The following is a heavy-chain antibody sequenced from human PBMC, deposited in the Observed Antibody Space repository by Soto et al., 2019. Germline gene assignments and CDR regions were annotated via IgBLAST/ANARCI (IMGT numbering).Heavy chain of an antibody. D-gene: IGHD4-17*01. CDR3: VRASTTVTTLDY. J-gene: IGHJ4*02. V-gene: IGHV4-30-2*01. Sequence: SETLSLTCAVSGGSISSGGYSWSWIRQPPGKGLEWIRYIYHSGSTYYNPSLKSRVTISVDRSKNQFSLKLSSVTAADTAVYYCVRASTTVTTLDYWGQGTLVTVSS. CDR2: IYHSGST. CDR1: GGSISSGGYS.